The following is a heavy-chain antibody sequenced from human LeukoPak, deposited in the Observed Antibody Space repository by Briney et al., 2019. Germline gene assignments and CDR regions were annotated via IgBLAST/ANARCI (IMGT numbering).Heavy chain of an antibody. CDR3: ASLGMITFGGDFDY. D-gene: IGHD3-16*01. CDR1: GYTFTSYG. J-gene: IGHJ4*02. Sequence: ASVKVSCKASGYTFTSYGISWVRQAPGQGLEWMGGFDPEDGETIYAQKFQGRVTMTEDTSTDTAYMELSSLRSEDTAVYYCASLGMITFGGDFDYWGQGTLVTVSS. V-gene: IGHV1-24*01. CDR2: FDPEDGET.